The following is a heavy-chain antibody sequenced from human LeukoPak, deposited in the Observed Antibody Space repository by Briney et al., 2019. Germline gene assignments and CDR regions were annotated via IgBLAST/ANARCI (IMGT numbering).Heavy chain of an antibody. J-gene: IGHJ4*02. CDR3: ARHSRSGSSPQDY. CDR1: GGSISSYY. D-gene: IGHD3-10*01. CDR2: IYYSGST. V-gene: IGHV4-59*08. Sequence: PSETLSLTCTVSGGSISSYYWSWIRQPPGKGREWSGYIYYSGSTNYNPSLKSRVTISVDTSKNQFSLTLSSVTAADTAVYYCARHSRSGSSPQDYWGQGTLVTVSS.